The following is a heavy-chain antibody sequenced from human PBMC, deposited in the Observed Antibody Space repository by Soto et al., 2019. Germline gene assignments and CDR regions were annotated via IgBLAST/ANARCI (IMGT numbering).Heavy chain of an antibody. D-gene: IGHD3-3*01. CDR2: MNPNSGNT. V-gene: IGHV1-8*01. CDR1: GYTFTSCD. Sequence: GASVKVSCKASGYTFTSCDINWVRQATGQGLEWMGWMNPNSGNTGYAQKFQGRVTMTRNTSISTAYMELSSLRSEDTAVYYCARGRHDSYDFWSGDDAFDIWGQGTMVTVSS. J-gene: IGHJ3*02. CDR3: ARGRHDSYDFWSGDDAFDI.